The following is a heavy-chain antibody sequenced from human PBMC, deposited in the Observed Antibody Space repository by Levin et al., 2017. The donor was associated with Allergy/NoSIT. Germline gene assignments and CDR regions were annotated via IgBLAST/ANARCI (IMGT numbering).Heavy chain of an antibody. CDR1: GFTFSDYS. V-gene: IGHV3-21*01. D-gene: IGHD3-10*01. J-gene: IGHJ4*02. Sequence: ASVKVSCAASGFTFSDYSVDWVRQAPGKGLEWISSISSSSTYIFYADSLKGRFTVSRDDAKNSVYLQINSLRAEDTAVYYCARGFYGSGNYVDYWGQGTLVTVSS. CDR2: ISSSSTYI. CDR3: ARGFYGSGNYVDY.